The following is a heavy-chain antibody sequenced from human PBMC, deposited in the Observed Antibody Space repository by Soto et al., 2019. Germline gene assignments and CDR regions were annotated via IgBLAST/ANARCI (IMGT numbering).Heavy chain of an antibody. V-gene: IGHV3-23*01. CDR1: GFTFTSCA. Sequence: EVQLLESGGGLVQPGGSLRLSCAASGFTFTSCAMSWVRQAPGKGLEWASVISSGGDTNYADSVKGRFIITRDTSRNTLYLQMNSLRAEDTALYYCARHSGGNCFYCAMDLWGQGTTVTVSS. J-gene: IGHJ6*02. CDR2: ISSGGDT. CDR3: ARHSGGNCFYCAMDL. D-gene: IGHD1-26*01.